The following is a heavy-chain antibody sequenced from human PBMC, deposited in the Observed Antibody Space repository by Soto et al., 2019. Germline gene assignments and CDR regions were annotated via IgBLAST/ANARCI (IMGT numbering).Heavy chain of an antibody. V-gene: IGHV1-69*01. J-gene: IGHJ4*02. D-gene: IGHD3-22*01. Sequence: QVQLVQSGAEVKKPGSSVKVSCKASGGTFSSYAFSWVRQAPGQGLEWMGGIIPMFDTANYAQKFQDRVTISADESTSTAYMELSSLTSEDTAVYYCARSLTYYYATSGYYLGNIWGQGTLVTVSS. CDR2: IIPMFDTA. CDR3: ARSLTYYYATSGYYLGNI. CDR1: GGTFSSYA.